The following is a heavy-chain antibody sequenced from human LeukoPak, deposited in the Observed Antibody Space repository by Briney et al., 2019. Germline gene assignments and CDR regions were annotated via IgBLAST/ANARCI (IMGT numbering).Heavy chain of an antibody. Sequence: PGGSLRLSCAASGFTFSSYWMGWVRQVPGKGLEWVANIKQDGSEKYYVDSVKGRFTISRDNARNSLYLQMDGLRAEDTALYYCARDKVMGATYFDYWGQGTLVTVSS. D-gene: IGHD1-26*01. J-gene: IGHJ4*02. CDR1: GFTFSSYW. CDR3: ARDKVMGATYFDY. V-gene: IGHV3-7*01. CDR2: IKQDGSEK.